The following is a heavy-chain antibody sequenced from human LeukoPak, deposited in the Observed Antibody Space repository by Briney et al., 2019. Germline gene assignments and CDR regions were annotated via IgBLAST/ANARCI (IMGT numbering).Heavy chain of an antibody. V-gene: IGHV4-59*08. CDR3: ARVGGYPLSAFDI. Sequence: SETLSLTCTVSGGSIRSYYWSWIRQPPGKGLKWIGYIYYSESTNYNPSLKSRITISVDTSKNQFSLKLNSVTAADTAVYYCARVGGYPLSAFDIWGQGTMVTVSS. J-gene: IGHJ3*02. D-gene: IGHD3-22*01. CDR1: GGSIRSYY. CDR2: IYYSEST.